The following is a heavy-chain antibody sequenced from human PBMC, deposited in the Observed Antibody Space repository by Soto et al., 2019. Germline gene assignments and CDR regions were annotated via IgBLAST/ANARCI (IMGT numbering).Heavy chain of an antibody. CDR1: GGSISSGDYY. V-gene: IGHV4-30-4*01. Sequence: SETLSLTCTVSGGSISSGDYYWSWIRQPPGKGLEWIGYIYYSGSTYYNPSLKSRVTISVDTSKNQFSLKLSSVTAADTAVYYCARGTDTRDWFDPCGQGTLVTVSS. D-gene: IGHD1-26*01. CDR2: IYYSGST. CDR3: ARGTDTRDWFDP. J-gene: IGHJ5*02.